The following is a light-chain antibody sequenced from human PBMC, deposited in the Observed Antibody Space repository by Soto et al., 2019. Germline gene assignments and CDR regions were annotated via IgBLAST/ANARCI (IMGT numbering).Light chain of an antibody. CDR3: QQRSNWPLT. J-gene: IGKJ3*01. V-gene: IGKV3-11*01. CDR2: DAS. Sequence: EIVLTQSPGTLSLSPGERATLSCRAGQSVLSNYVAWYQHKPGQAPRLLLYDASNRATGIPARFSGSGSGTDFTLTISSLEPEDSAVYYCQQRSNWPLTFGPGTKVDIK. CDR1: QSVLSNY.